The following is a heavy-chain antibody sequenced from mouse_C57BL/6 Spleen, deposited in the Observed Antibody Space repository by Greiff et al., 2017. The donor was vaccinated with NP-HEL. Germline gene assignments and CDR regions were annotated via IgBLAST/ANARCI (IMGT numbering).Heavy chain of an antibody. CDR2: INPDSSTI. CDR3: ATRGTGYWYVDV. J-gene: IGHJ1*03. D-gene: IGHD3-3*01. CDR1: GIDFSRYW. V-gene: IGHV4-1*01. Sequence: EVKLLESGGGLVQPGGSLKLSCAASGIDFSRYWMSWVRRAPGKGLEWIGEINPDSSTITYAPSLKDKFILSRDNAKNTLYLEKSKVRSEDTDLYDCATRGTGYWYVDVWGTGTTVTVSS.